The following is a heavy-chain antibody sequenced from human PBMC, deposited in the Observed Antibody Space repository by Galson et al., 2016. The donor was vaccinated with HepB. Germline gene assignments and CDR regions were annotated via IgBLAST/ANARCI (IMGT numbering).Heavy chain of an antibody. CDR1: GASISSSTYY. J-gene: IGHJ4*02. CDR2: MSYGGST. V-gene: IGHV4-39*01. Sequence: ETLSLTCTVSGASISSSTYYWGWIRQPPGKGLEWLGSMSYGGSTYYNPSLKSRVTISVGTSKNQFSLRLISVTAADTAVYYCARLLYYYDTSGIYYFDYWGQGTLVTVSS. D-gene: IGHD3-22*01. CDR3: ARLLYYYDTSGIYYFDY.